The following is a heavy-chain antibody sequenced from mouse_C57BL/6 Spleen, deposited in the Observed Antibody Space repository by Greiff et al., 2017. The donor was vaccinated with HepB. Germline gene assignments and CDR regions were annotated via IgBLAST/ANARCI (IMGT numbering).Heavy chain of an antibody. J-gene: IGHJ2*01. V-gene: IGHV1-85*01. D-gene: IGHD2-3*01. Sequence: VKLMESGPELVKPGASVKLSCKASGYTFTSYDINWVKQRPGQGLEWIGWIYPRDGSTKYNEKFKGKATLTVDTSSSTAYMELHSLTSEDSAVYFCARCPDGYYDYWGQGTTLTVSS. CDR2: IYPRDGST. CDR3: ARCPDGYYDY. CDR1: GYTFTSYD.